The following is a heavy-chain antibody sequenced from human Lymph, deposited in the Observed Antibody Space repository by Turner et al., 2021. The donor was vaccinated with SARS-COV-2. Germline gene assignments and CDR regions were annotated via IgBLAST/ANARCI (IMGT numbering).Heavy chain of an antibody. D-gene: IGHD3-3*01. Sequence: QVQLVESGGGVVQPGRSLRLSCAPSGFTFSSYGMHWVRQAPGKGLEWVVVISDDGSNKYDADSVKGRFTISRDNTKKTLYLQMNSLRAEDTAVYYCAKVRSIFGVVIGGMDVWGQGTTVTVSS. CDR1: GFTFSSYG. CDR3: AKVRSIFGVVIGGMDV. J-gene: IGHJ6*02. V-gene: IGHV3-30*18. CDR2: ISDDGSNK.